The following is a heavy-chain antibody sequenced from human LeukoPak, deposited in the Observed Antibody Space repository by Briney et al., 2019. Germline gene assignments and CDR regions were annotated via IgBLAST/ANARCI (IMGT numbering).Heavy chain of an antibody. CDR2: INQDGSET. CDR1: GFSFNTYW. J-gene: IGHJ4*02. Sequence: GGSLRLSCAASGFSFNTYWMTWVRQPPGKGPEWVANINQDGSETHSADSVKGRFTISRGNAKNSLYLRMNSLRGDDTAVYYCARDAGGFDYWGQGALVTVSS. CDR3: ARDAGGFDY. D-gene: IGHD3-16*01. V-gene: IGHV3-7*04.